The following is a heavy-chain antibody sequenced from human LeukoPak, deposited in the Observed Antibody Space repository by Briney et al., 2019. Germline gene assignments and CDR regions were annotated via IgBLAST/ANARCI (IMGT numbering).Heavy chain of an antibody. Sequence: SETLSLTCTVSGGSISSSSYYWGWIRQPPGKGLEWIGSIYYSGSTYYNPSLKSRVTISVDTSKNQFSLKLSSVTAADTAVYYCASQHNLPAANWFDPWGQGTLVTVSS. D-gene: IGHD2-2*01. J-gene: IGHJ5*02. CDR3: ASQHNLPAANWFDP. CDR1: GGSISSSSYY. V-gene: IGHV4-39*07. CDR2: IYYSGST.